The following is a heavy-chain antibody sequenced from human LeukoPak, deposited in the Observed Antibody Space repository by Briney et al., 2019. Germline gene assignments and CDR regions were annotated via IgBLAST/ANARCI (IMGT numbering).Heavy chain of an antibody. Sequence: PGGSLRLSCAASGFTSSSYWMHWVRQAPGKGLVWVSRINSDGSSTSYADSVKGRFTISRDNAKNTLYLQMNSLRAEDTAVYYCARGPYGDGFQHWGQGTLVTVSS. D-gene: IGHD3-10*01. V-gene: IGHV3-74*01. CDR3: ARGPYGDGFQH. CDR1: GFTSSSYW. J-gene: IGHJ1*01. CDR2: INSDGSST.